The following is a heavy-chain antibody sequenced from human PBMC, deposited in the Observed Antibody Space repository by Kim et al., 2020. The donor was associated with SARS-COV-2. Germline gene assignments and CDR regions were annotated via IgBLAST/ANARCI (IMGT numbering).Heavy chain of an antibody. CDR3: VRDRLGAVAHPRRGLDV. Sequence: GGSLRLSCTASGFTFSDYLMHWIRQGPGKGLEWISRINGDGSNIKYMDSVKGRFTVSRDNAKNTMFLEMNGLRGEDTAVYCCVRDRLGAVAHPRRGLDVWGQGTTVIVSS. V-gene: IGHV3-74*01. J-gene: IGHJ6*02. D-gene: IGHD6-19*01. CDR2: INGDGSNI. CDR1: GFTFSDYL.